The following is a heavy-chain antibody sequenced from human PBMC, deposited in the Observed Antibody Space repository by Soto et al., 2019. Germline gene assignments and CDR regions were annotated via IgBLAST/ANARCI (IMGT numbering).Heavy chain of an antibody. Sequence: PSETLSLTCTVSGGSISSYYWSWIRQPPGKGLEWIGYIYYSGSTNYNPSLKSRVTISVDTSKNQFSLKLSSVTAADTAVYYCARAVEMATLDYWGQGTLVIVSS. CDR2: IYYSGST. CDR3: ARAVEMATLDY. D-gene: IGHD5-12*01. V-gene: IGHV4-59*01. J-gene: IGHJ4*02. CDR1: GGSISSYY.